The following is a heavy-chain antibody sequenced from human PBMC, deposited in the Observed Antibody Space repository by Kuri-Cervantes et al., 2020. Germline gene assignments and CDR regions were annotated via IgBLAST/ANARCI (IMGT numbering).Heavy chain of an antibody. Sequence: GGSLRLSCAASGFSFSSYWVSWVRQAPGRGLEWVAGINQEGGATYYVDSVEGRFTISRDNARNSLYLKMNILRDEDTAAYFCATDKGKGLFDPWGQGTLVTVSS. CDR2: INQEGGAT. CDR1: GFSFSSYW. CDR3: ATDKGKGLFDP. J-gene: IGHJ5*02. D-gene: IGHD3-10*01. V-gene: IGHV3-7*01.